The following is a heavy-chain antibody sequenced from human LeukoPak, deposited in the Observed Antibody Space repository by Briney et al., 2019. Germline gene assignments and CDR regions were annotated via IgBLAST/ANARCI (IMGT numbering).Heavy chain of an antibody. D-gene: IGHD5-18*01. CDR2: ISPGGGTT. V-gene: IGHV3-23*01. CDR3: AKDLFTWIQLWLGY. J-gene: IGHJ4*02. CDR1: GFAFGSEA. Sequence: GGSLRLSCAVSGFAFGSEAMSWVRQSPARGLEWVASISPGGGTTYYADYVKGRFTISRDNSKNTLYLQMNSLRAEDTAVYYCAKDLFTWIQLWLGYWGQGTLVTVSS.